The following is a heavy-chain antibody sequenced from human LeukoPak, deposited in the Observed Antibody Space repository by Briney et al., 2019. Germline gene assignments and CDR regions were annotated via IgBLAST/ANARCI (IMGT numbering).Heavy chain of an antibody. CDR2: ISYDGSNK. D-gene: IGHD6-13*01. Sequence: GRSLRLSCAASGFTFSSYAMHWVRQAPGKGLEWVADISYDGSNKYYADSVKRRFTISRDNSKNTLYLQMNSLRAEDTAVYYCARDGLSIPPACTGSWFDPWGQGTLVTVSS. V-gene: IGHV3-30*04. CDR1: GFTFSSYA. J-gene: IGHJ5*02. CDR3: ARDGLSIPPACTGSWFDP.